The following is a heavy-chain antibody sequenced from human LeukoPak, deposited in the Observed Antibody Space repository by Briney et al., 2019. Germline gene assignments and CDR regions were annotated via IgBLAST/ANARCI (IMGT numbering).Heavy chain of an antibody. V-gene: IGHV4-39*02. J-gene: IGHJ4*02. D-gene: IGHD2-15*01. CDR3: AREGGMVVVGIFDY. CDR2: IYYSGST. Sequence: PSETLSLTCTVSGGSISSSSYYWGWIRQPPGKGLEWIGSIYYSGSTYYNPSLKSRVAISVDTSKNQFSLKLSSVTAADTAVYYCAREGGMVVVGIFDYWGQGTLVTVSS. CDR1: GGSISSSSYY.